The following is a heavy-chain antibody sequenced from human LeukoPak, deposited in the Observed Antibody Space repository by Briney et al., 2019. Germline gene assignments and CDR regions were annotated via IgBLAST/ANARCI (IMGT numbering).Heavy chain of an antibody. Sequence: SETLSLTCSVSGGSISSYSWSWIRQPPGKGLEWIGYIYYSGSTNYNPSLKRRVTQSVDTSKNQFSLKLSSVTAVDTAVYYCARLRPDYDILTGFPMDVWGPGTTVTVAS. CDR1: GGSISSYS. D-gene: IGHD3-9*01. CDR2: IYYSGST. V-gene: IGHV4-59*01. J-gene: IGHJ6*02. CDR3: ARLRPDYDILTGFPMDV.